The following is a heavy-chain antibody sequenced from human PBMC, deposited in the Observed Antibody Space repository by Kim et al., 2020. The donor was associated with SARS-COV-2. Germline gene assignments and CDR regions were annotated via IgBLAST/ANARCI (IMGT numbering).Heavy chain of an antibody. Sequence: GGSLRLSCAASGFTFSNAWMSWVRQAPGKGLEWVGRIKSKTDGGTTDYAAPVKGRFTISRDDSKNTLYLQMNSLKTEDTAVYYCTTEAMVRGVEHFDYWGQGTLVTVSS. CDR1: GFTFSNAW. D-gene: IGHD3-10*01. CDR2: IKSKTDGGTT. V-gene: IGHV3-15*01. CDR3: TTEAMVRGVEHFDY. J-gene: IGHJ4*02.